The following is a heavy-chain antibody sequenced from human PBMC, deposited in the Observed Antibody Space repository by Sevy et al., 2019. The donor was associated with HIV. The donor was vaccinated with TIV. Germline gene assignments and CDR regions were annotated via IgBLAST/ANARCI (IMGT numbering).Heavy chain of an antibody. Sequence: GGSLRLSCAASGFTFSSYAMSWVRQAPGKGLEWVSAISGSGGSTYYADSVKGRFTISRDNSKNTLYLQMNSLRAEDTAVYYCANDFRRSYGDYYYYMDVWGKRTTVTVSS. J-gene: IGHJ6*03. CDR1: GFTFSSYA. D-gene: IGHD4-17*01. CDR3: ANDFRRSYGDYYYYMDV. V-gene: IGHV3-23*01. CDR2: ISGSGGST.